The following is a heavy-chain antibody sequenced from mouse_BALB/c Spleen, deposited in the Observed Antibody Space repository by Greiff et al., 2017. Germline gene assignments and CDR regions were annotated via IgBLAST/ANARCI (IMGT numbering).Heavy chain of an antibody. V-gene: IGHV1-69*02. J-gene: IGHJ2*01. CDR3: TRAGMITGYFDY. D-gene: IGHD2-4*01. CDR2: IYPSDSYT. Sequence: QVHVKQPGAELVRPGASVKLSCKASGYTFTSYWINWVKQRPGQGLEWIGNIYPSDSYTNYNQKFKDKATLTVDKSSSTAYMQLSSPTSEDSAVYYCTRAGMITGYFDYWGQGTTLTVSS. CDR1: GYTFTSYW.